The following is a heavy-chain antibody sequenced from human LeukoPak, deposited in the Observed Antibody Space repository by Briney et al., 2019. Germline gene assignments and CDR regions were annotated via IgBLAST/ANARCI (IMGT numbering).Heavy chain of an antibody. CDR3: ARAAATLDYYYYMDV. V-gene: IGHV1-8*02. CDR1: GYTFTSYD. J-gene: IGHJ6*03. Sequence: ASVKVSCKASGYTFTSYDINWVRQATGQGLEWMGWMNPISGNTGYAQKIQGRVTITRDTPISTAYMELSSLRSEDTAVYYCARAAATLDYYYYMDVWGKGNTVTVSS. CDR2: MNPISGNT. D-gene: IGHD1-26*01.